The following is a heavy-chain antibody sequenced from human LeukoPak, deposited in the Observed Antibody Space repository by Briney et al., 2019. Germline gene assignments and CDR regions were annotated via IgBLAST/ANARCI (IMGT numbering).Heavy chain of an antibody. CDR3: ARLIAVAATGWFDP. J-gene: IGHJ5*02. CDR1: GGSISSYY. D-gene: IGHD6-19*01. CDR2: IYYSGST. V-gene: IGHV4-59*08. Sequence: PSETLSLTCTVSGGSISSYYWSWIRQPPGKGLEWIGYIYYSGSTNYNPSLKSRVTISVDTSKNQFSLKLSSVTAADTAVYYCARLIAVAATGWFDPWGQGTLVTVSS.